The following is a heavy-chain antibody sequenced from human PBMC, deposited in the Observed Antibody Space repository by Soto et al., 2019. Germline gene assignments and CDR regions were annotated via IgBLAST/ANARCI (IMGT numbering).Heavy chain of an antibody. V-gene: IGHV4-30-4*01. J-gene: IGHJ4*02. Sequence: QVQLQESGPGLVKPSQTLSLTCTVSGGSISSGDYYWSWIRQPPGKGLEWIGDIYYSGSTYYNPSLQRRFTISVDTSKNQLSLKRSSVTAADTAVYYCARDGPARYYDSSGYYYFDYWGQGTLVTVSS. D-gene: IGHD3-22*01. CDR3: ARDGPARYYDSSGYYYFDY. CDR1: GGSISSGDYY. CDR2: IYYSGST.